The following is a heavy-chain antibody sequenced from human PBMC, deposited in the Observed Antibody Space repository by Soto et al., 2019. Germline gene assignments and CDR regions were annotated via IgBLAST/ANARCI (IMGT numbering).Heavy chain of an antibody. D-gene: IGHD2-2*01. Sequence: QVQLVESGGGLVKPGGSLRLSCVASGFSFSDYYMSWIRQAPGKGLEGVSYISTSGTTIFYAESVKGRCTISRDNANNSLYLQVNSMRVEDTAVYYCARVFSFSLVPARFDPWGQGTLVTVSS. CDR1: GFSFSDYY. J-gene: IGHJ5*02. CDR2: ISTSGTTI. CDR3: ARVFSFSLVPARFDP. V-gene: IGHV3-11*01.